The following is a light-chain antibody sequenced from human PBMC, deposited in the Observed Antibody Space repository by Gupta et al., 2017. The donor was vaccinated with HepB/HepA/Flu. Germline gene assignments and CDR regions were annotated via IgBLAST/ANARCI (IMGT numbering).Light chain of an antibody. V-gene: IGKV3-20*01. CDR3: QQEGSSPCT. J-gene: IGKJ2*02. CDR1: QSVRSSY. CDR2: GAS. Sequence: GERATLSCRASQSVRSSYLAWYQQKPGQAPRLLIYGASSRATGIPDRFSGSGSGTDFTLTISRLEPEDFAVYYCQQEGSSPCTFGQGTKLEIK.